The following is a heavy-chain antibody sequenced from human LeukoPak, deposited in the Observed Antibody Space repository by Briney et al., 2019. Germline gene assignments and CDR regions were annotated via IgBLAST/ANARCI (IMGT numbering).Heavy chain of an antibody. J-gene: IGHJ4*02. CDR3: TRDAGSFCDFDY. D-gene: IGHD1-26*01. V-gene: IGHV3-64*02. CDR2: INTDGRIT. Sequence: PGGSLRLSCVAPGFSFRNYAIPWVRQAPGKGLEYVSVINTDGRITYYADSVKGRFTISRDNSKNTVYLQMGSLRGEDMAVYYCTRDAGSFCDFDYWGQGALVTVSS. CDR1: GFSFRNYA.